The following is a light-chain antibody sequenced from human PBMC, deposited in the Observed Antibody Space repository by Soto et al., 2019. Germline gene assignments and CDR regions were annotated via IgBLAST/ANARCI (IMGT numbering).Light chain of an antibody. CDR1: QSVSSSY. V-gene: IGKV3D-20*02. CDR2: DAS. CDR3: QQRSNWPQNLT. J-gene: IGKJ4*01. Sequence: ILMTQSPATLSVSPGERTTLSCRASQSVSSSYLAWYQQKPGQAPSLLIYDASNRATGIPARLSGSGSGTDFTLTISSLEPEDFAVYYCQQRSNWPQNLTFGGGTKVDIK.